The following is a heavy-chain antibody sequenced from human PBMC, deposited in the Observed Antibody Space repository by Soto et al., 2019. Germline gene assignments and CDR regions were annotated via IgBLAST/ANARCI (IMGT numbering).Heavy chain of an antibody. D-gene: IGHD3-10*01. CDR2: IIPIFGTA. CDR3: ARGDYYCSGSYYNRLYNWFDP. CDR1: GGTFSSYA. Sequence: SVKVSCKASGGTFSSYAISWVRQAPGQGLEWMGGIIPIFGTANYAQKFQGRVTITADESTSTAYMELSSLRSEDTAVYYCARGDYYCSGSYYNRLYNWFDPWGQGTLVTVSS. V-gene: IGHV1-69*13. J-gene: IGHJ5*02.